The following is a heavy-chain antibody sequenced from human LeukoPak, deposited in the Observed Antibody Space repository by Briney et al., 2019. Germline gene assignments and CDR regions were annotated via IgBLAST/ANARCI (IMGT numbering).Heavy chain of an antibody. CDR2: IYHSGST. J-gene: IGHJ5*02. D-gene: IGHD3-10*01. Sequence: PSETLSLTCAVSGDSISSSNWWSWVRQPPGKALEWIGEIYHSGSTNYNPSLKSRVTISVDKSKNQFSLKLSSVTAADTAVYYCARGGYIYYGSGSHQFDPWGQGTLVTVSS. CDR3: ARGGYIYYGSGSHQFDP. V-gene: IGHV4-4*02. CDR1: GDSISSSNW.